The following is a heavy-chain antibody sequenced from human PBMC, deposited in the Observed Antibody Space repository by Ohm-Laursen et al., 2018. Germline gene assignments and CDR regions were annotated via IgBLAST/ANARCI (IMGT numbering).Heavy chain of an antibody. J-gene: IGHJ4*02. CDR2: LYMSGST. D-gene: IGHD2-15*01. Sequence: TLSLTCTVSGGSISSYYWSWIRQPAGKGLEWIGRLYMSGSTNYNPSLKSRVIMSVDTSKKQFSLKLSSVTAADTAVYYCAKGRLGHCSGGSCYPTHYWGQGTLVTVSS. V-gene: IGHV4-4*07. CDR1: GGSISSYY. CDR3: AKGRLGHCSGGSCYPTHY.